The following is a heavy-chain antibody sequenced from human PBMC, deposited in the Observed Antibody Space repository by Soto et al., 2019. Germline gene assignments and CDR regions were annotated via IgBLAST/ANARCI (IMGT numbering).Heavy chain of an antibody. CDR3: PRRGERWLHDDY. CDR2: ISRGADDT. V-gene: IGHV3-23*01. Sequence: EVQLLESGGGLVQPRGSLRLSCAASGFTFHIYPMTWVRQTPGKGLEWVSTISRGADDTQYAESVKGRFTLSRDDSKKTLYLQLNGLRAEDTAVYYCPRRGERWLHDDYCGQGTLVTVSS. J-gene: IGHJ4*02. CDR1: GFTFHIYP. D-gene: IGHD6-19*01.